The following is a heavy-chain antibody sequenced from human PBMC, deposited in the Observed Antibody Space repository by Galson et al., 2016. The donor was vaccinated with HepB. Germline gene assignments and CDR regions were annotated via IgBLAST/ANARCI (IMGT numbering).Heavy chain of an antibody. CDR1: GGTFSGFP. D-gene: IGHD3-3*01. CDR2: VIPLFGRT. Sequence: SVKVSCKASGGTFSGFPISWLRQASGQGLEWMRVVIPLFGRTDYSQKFQDRLTITADESTTTAYLELSSLRSDDSAFYYCARSSGPNFWSGYNWFAPWGQGTLVTVSS. CDR3: ARSSGPNFWSGYNWFAP. V-gene: IGHV1-69*13. J-gene: IGHJ5*02.